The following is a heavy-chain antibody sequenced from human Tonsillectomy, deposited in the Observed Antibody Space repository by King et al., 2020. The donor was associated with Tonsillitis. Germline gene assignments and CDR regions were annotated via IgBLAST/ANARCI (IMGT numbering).Heavy chain of an antibody. J-gene: IGHJ6*02. Sequence: VQLQESGPGLVKPSQTLSLTCTVSGGSISSGGYFWSWIRQHPGKGLKWIGYIYYSGNTYYNPSLRGRVTISADTSKNQLSLKLSSVTAADTAVYYCARGESHYGMDVWGQGTTVTVSS. CDR2: IYYSGNT. CDR3: ARGESHYGMDV. V-gene: IGHV4-31*03. CDR1: GGSISSGGYF.